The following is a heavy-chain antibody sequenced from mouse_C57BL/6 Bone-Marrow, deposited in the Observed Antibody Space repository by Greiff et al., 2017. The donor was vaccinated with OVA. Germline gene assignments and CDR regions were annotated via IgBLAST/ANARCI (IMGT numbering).Heavy chain of an antibody. J-gene: IGHJ1*03. CDR3: ARGGGNWYFDV. CDR2: IYPRSGNT. CDR1: GYTFTSYG. Sequence: QVQLQQSGAELARPGASVKLSCKASGYTFTSYGISWVKQRTGQGLEWIGEIYPRSGNTYYNEKFKGKATLTADKSSSTAYMELRSLTSEDSAVYFWARGGGNWYFDVWGTGTTVTVSS. V-gene: IGHV1-81*01.